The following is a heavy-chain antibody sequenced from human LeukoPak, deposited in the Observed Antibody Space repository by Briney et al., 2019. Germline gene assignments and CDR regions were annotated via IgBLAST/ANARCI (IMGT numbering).Heavy chain of an antibody. V-gene: IGHV3-23*01. J-gene: IGHJ2*01. Sequence: GGSLRLSCAASGFTFTSYAVSWVRQAPGKGLEWVSAVSGSGGSTYYVDSVKGRFTVSRDNSKNTLYLLMNSLRADDTAIYYCAKDIGNYNWHFDFWGRGTLVTVSS. CDR3: AKDIGNYNWHFDF. CDR1: GFTFTSYA. CDR2: VSGSGGST. D-gene: IGHD4-11*01.